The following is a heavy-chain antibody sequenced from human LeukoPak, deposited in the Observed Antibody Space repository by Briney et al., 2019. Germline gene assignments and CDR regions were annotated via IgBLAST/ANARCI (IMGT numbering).Heavy chain of an antibody. J-gene: IGHJ4*02. CDR1: GFTFSSYS. CDR3: ARGSDYYDSSGYYYLDY. CDR2: ISSSSSYI. D-gene: IGHD3-22*01. Sequence: GGSLRLSCAASGFTFSSYSMNWVRQAPGKGLEWVSSISSSSSYIYYADSVKGRFTISRDNAKNSLYLQMNSLRAEDTAVYYCARGSDYYDSSGYYYLDYWGQGTLVTVSS. V-gene: IGHV3-21*01.